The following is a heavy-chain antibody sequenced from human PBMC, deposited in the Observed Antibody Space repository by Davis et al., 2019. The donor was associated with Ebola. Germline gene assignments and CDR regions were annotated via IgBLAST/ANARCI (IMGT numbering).Heavy chain of an antibody. D-gene: IGHD2-15*01. CDR2: IDPSDSYT. Sequence: KVSCKASAYSFTSYWISWVRQMPGKGLEWMGRIDPSDSYTTYSPSFQGHVTIPADKSISTAYLQWSSLKASDTAMYYCARHRGCTRSGGSCYSYYYYYYMDVWGKGTTVTVSS. CDR1: AYSFTSYW. CDR3: ARHRGCTRSGGSCYSYYYYYYMDV. V-gene: IGHV5-10-1*01. J-gene: IGHJ6*03.